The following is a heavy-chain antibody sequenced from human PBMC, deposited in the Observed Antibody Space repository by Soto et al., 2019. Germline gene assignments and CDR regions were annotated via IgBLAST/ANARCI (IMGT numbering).Heavy chain of an antibody. CDR3: ARDLVGTFDY. V-gene: IGHV1-3*01. J-gene: IGHJ4*02. CDR2: INAGNGNT. Sequence: ASVKVSCKASGYTFTSYAMHCVLQAPVQRLEWMGCINAGNGNTKYSQKFQGRVTITRDTSASTAYMELSSLRSEDTAVYYCARDLVGTFDYWGQGTLVTVSS. CDR1: GYTFTSYA. D-gene: IGHD1-26*01.